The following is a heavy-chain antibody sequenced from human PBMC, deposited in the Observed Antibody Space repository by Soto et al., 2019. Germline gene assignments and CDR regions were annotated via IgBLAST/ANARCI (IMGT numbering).Heavy chain of an antibody. J-gene: IGHJ6*02. D-gene: IGHD5-12*01. CDR1: GGTFSSYA. CDR3: ARIVATTPRSYYYYGMDV. Sequence: QVQLVQSGAEVKKPGSSVKVSCKVSGGTFSSYAISWVRQAPGQGLEWMGGIIPIFGTANYAQKVQGRVTITADESTTTAYMELRSLRSEDTAMYYCARIVATTPRSYYYYGMDVGCEGTTV. V-gene: IGHV1-69*01. CDR2: IIPIFGTA.